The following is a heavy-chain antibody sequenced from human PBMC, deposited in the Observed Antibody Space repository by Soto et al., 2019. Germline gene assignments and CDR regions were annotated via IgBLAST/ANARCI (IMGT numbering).Heavy chain of an antibody. V-gene: IGHV3-30*04. D-gene: IGHD3-16*02. CDR2: ASHDGTKK. J-gene: IGHJ4*02. CDR3: ARDNRRDGDNLLAF. Sequence: PRGSLRVSCAASGFTFSYYAMHWVRQAPGKGLEWVAVASHDGTKKFYADSVRGRFTISRDTSKSVLYLQMYSLSVEDTAVYYCARDNRRDGDNLLAFWGQGTLVTVS. CDR1: GFTFSYYA.